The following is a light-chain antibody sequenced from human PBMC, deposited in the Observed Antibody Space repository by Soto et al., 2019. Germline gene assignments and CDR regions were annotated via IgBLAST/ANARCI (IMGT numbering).Light chain of an antibody. Sequence: EIVLTQSPATLSLSPGERATLSCRASQSVSNYLGWYQQKSGQAPRLLISDVSKRATGIPARFSGSGSGTDFTLTISRLEPEDFAVYYCQQYGSSPPWTFGQGTKVEIK. J-gene: IGKJ1*01. CDR3: QQYGSSPPWT. CDR2: DVS. V-gene: IGKV3-20*01. CDR1: QSVSNY.